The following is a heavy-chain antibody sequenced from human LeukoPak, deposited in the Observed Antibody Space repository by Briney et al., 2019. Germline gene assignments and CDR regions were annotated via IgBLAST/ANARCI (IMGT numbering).Heavy chain of an antibody. CDR1: GSTFSSYG. J-gene: IGHJ4*02. CDR3: AKDDYGSPFDY. Sequence: GGSLRLSCAASGSTFSSYGMHWVRQAPGKGLEWVAVISYDGSNKYYADSVKGRFTISRDNSKNTLYLQMNSLRAEDTAVYYCAKDDYGSPFDYWGQGTLVTVSS. CDR2: ISYDGSNK. V-gene: IGHV3-30*18. D-gene: IGHD4-17*01.